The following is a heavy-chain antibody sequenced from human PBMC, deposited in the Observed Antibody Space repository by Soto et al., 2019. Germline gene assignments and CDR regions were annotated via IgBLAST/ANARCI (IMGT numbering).Heavy chain of an antibody. V-gene: IGHV4-39*01. J-gene: IGHJ5*02. CDR2: MYYTGNK. CDR3: ARRSSSSLGSLFDP. D-gene: IGHD6-6*01. CDR1: GGSISSSTHY. Sequence: SETLSLTCTVSGGSISSSTHYWDWIRQPPGKGLEWIGAMYYTGNKNYNPSLESRVTMSVDTSKNQFSLKLSSVTPTDTAVYYCARRSSSSLGSLFDPWGRGILVTVSS.